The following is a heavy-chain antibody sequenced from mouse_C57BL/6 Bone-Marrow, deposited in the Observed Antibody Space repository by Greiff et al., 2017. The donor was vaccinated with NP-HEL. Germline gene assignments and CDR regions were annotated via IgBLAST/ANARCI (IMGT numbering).Heavy chain of an antibody. Sequence: EVQGVESGGGLVQSGRSLRLSCATSGFTFSDFYMEWVRQAPGKGLEWIAASRNKANDYTTEYSASVKGRFIVSRDTSQSILYLQMNALRAEDTAIYYCARDGYFDVWGTGTTVTVSS. CDR2: SRNKANDYTT. V-gene: IGHV7-1*01. J-gene: IGHJ1*03. CDR1: GFTFSDFY. CDR3: ARDGYFDV.